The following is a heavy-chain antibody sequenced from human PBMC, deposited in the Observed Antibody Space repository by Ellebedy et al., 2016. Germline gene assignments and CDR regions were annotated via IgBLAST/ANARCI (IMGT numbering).Heavy chain of an antibody. CDR1: GGTFSSYA. V-gene: IGHV1-69*04. D-gene: IGHD6-6*01. J-gene: IGHJ6*03. CDR3: ARGAPYSSSLLDYYYYMDV. Sequence: SVKVSCXASGGTFSSYAISWVRQAPGQGLEWMGRIIPILGIANYAQKFQGRVTITADESTSTAYMELSSLRSEDTAVYYCARGAPYSSSLLDYYYYMDVWGKGTTVTVSS. CDR2: IIPILGIA.